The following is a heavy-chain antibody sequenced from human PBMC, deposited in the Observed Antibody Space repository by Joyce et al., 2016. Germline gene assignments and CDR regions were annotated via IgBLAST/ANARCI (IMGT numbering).Heavy chain of an antibody. V-gene: IGHV3-23*01. CDR3: AKDRPYSTYYYFYYMDV. CDR1: GFTFNNYG. Sequence: EVQLLESGGGLVQPGGSLPLSCAASGFTFNNYGLTLVRQAPGKGLEWGSSISDIGGSTYYADSVRDRFTISRDNSKNTLFLQMTSLTAEDTAVYYCAKDRPYSTYYYFYYMDVWGKGTTVTVSS. CDR2: ISDIGGST. J-gene: IGHJ6*03. D-gene: IGHD4-11*01.